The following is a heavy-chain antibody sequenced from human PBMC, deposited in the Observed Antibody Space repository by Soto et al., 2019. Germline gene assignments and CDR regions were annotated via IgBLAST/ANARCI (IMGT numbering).Heavy chain of an antibody. Sequence: EVQLVETGGGLIQPGGSLRLSCAASGFTVSSNYMSWVRQAPGQGLEWVSVIYSGGSTYYADSVKGRFTISRDNSKNTLYLQMNSLRAEDTAVYYCARARYCSSTSCSHPLGYWGQGTLVTVSS. J-gene: IGHJ4*02. CDR2: IYSGGST. D-gene: IGHD2-2*01. CDR3: ARARYCSSTSCSHPLGY. CDR1: GFTVSSNY. V-gene: IGHV3-53*02.